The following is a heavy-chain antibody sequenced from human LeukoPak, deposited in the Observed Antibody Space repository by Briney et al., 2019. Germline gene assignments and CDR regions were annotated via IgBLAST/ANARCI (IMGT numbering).Heavy chain of an antibody. CDR2: IHSSGTA. D-gene: IGHD4-17*01. CDR3: ARVPPDYAIIHDAFDI. V-gene: IGHV4-4*07. Sequence: SETLSLTCSVSGGSMDTYFWNWVRQSAGKGLEWLGRIHSSGTANYNPSLKTRITMSMDTSKTQFSLRLTSVTAADTAVYFCARVPPDYAIIHDAFDIWGQGAVVTVSS. J-gene: IGHJ3*02. CDR1: GGSMDTYF.